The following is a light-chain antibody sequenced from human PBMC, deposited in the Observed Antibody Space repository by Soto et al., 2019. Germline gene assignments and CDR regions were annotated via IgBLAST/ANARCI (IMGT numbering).Light chain of an antibody. CDR3: AAWDGSLNGVL. CDR2: SNS. CDR1: RSNIGSNT. Sequence: QSALTQPPSASGTPGQTVTISCSGSRSNIGSNTVNWYQQLPGTAPKVLIYSNSQRPSGVPDRFSGSRSGTSASLAISGLQSEDEADYYCAAWDGSLNGVLFGGGTKVTVL. J-gene: IGLJ2*01. V-gene: IGLV1-44*01.